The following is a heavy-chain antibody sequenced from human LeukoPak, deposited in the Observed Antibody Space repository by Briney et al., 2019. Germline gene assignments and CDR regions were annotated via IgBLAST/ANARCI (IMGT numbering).Heavy chain of an antibody. D-gene: IGHD6-19*01. J-gene: IGHJ4*02. Sequence: GASVKVSCKASGFTFTRYGISWVRQAPGQGLEWMGWISAYNGDTKYAQKFQDRLTTTTETSTSAAYMELTSLRSDDTAVYYCARDPSNTSGWYAWADYWGQGTLVTVSS. CDR1: GFTFTRYG. V-gene: IGHV1-18*01. CDR2: ISAYNGDT. CDR3: ARDPSNTSGWYAWADY.